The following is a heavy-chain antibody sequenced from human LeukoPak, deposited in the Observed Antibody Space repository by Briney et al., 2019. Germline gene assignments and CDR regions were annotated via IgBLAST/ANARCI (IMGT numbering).Heavy chain of an antibody. CDR1: GGSISTYY. CDR2: IYYIGST. V-gene: IGHV4-59*06. D-gene: IGHD4-17*01. Sequence: PSETLSLTCTVSGGSISTYYWSWIRQHPGKGLEWIGYIYYIGSTYYNPSLKSRVTISVDTSKNQFSLKLSSVTAADTAVYYCARANDYGDYGVPFFDYWGQGTLVTVSS. J-gene: IGHJ4*02. CDR3: ARANDYGDYGVPFFDY.